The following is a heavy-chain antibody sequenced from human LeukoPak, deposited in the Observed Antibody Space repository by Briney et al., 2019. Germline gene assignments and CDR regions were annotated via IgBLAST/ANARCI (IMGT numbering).Heavy chain of an antibody. V-gene: IGHV4-30-2*01. D-gene: IGHD1-26*01. Sequence: SETLSLTCTVSGDSISSGGYSWSWIRQPPGKGLEWIGYIYHSGSTYYNPSLKSRVTISVDRSKNQFSLKLSSVTAADTAVYYCARGGVGATTPFGYWGQGTLVTVSS. J-gene: IGHJ4*02. CDR3: ARGGVGATTPFGY. CDR1: GDSISSGGYS. CDR2: IYHSGST.